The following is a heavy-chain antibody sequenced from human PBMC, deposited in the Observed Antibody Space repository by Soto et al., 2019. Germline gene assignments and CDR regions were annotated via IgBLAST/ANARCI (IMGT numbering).Heavy chain of an antibody. J-gene: IGHJ4*01. Sequence: SETLSLTCTGSGYSISIGSYWACIRQPPGKGPEWIASIYHGGTTFYNPSLKSRITISVDTSNNQFSLKLTSVTAADTAVYYCARVHVMVVAGSTFDYWGHGTLVTVSS. V-gene: IGHV4-38-2*02. CDR2: IYHGGTT. D-gene: IGHD6-19*01. CDR1: GYSISIGSY. CDR3: ARVHVMVVAGSTFDY.